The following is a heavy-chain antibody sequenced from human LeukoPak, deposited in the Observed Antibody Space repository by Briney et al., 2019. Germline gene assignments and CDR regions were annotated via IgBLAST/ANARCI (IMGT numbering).Heavy chain of an antibody. J-gene: IGHJ4*02. CDR3: ARDFPNYYNSGSNVDY. Sequence: GGSLRLSCAASGFTFSDYYMSWIRQAPGKGLGWVSYISSSGSTIYYADSVKGRFTISRENAKNSLYLQMNSLRAEDTAVYYCARDFPNYYNSGSNVDYLGQGTLVTVSS. CDR1: GFTFSDYY. V-gene: IGHV3-11*01. CDR2: ISSSGSTI. D-gene: IGHD3-10*01.